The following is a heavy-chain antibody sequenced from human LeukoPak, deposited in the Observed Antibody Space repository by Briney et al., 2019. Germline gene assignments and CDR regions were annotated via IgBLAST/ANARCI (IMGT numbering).Heavy chain of an antibody. V-gene: IGHV3-48*01. CDR1: GFTFSSYS. Sequence: QPGGSLRLSCAASGFTFSSYSMNWVRQAPGKGLEWVSYISSTSSTIYFADSVKGRFTISRDNAKNSLYLQMNSLRAEDTAVYYCARDEGAFDIWGQGTMVTVSS. CDR3: ARDEGAFDI. J-gene: IGHJ3*02. CDR2: ISSTSSTI.